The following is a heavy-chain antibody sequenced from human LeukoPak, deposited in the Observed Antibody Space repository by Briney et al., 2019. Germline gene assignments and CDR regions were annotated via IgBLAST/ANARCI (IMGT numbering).Heavy chain of an antibody. CDR2: IKSDGSTT. CDR3: ARENYDYGGDSFAFDI. J-gene: IGHJ3*02. D-gene: IGHD4-23*01. V-gene: IGHV3-74*01. CDR1: GFTFSNYW. Sequence: PGGSLRLSCAASGFTFSNYWMHWVRHAPGRGLVWVSRIKSDGSTTNYADSVKGRFTISRDKAKNTLYLQMNSLRVEDMAVYYCARENYDYGGDSFAFDIWGRGTVVTVST.